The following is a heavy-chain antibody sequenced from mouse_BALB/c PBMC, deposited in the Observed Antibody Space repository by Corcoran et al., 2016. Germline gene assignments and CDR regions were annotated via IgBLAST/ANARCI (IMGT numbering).Heavy chain of an antibody. CDR2: INTYTGEP. J-gene: IGHJ3*01. V-gene: IGHV9-3-1*01. CDR3: ARYGYRFAY. Sequence: QIQLVQSGPELKKPGETVKISCKASGYTFTNYGRNWVKQAPGKGVKWMGWINTYTGEPTYADDFKGRFAFSLETSASTAYLQINNLKNEDTATYFCARYGYRFAYWGQGTLVTVSA. CDR1: GYTFTNYG. D-gene: IGHD2-2*01.